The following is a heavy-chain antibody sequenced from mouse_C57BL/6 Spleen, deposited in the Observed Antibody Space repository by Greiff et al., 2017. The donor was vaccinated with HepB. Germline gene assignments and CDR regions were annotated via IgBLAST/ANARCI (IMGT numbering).Heavy chain of an antibody. V-gene: IGHV1-50*01. Sequence: QVQLKQPGAELVKPGASVKLSCKASGYTFTSYWMQWVKQRPGQGLEWIGEIDPSDSYTNYNQKFKGKATLTVDTSSSTAYMQLSSLTSEDSAVYYCARSGSSSPYWYFDVWGTGTTVTVSS. CDR3: ARSGSSSPYWYFDV. D-gene: IGHD1-1*01. CDR2: IDPSDSYT. J-gene: IGHJ1*03. CDR1: GYTFTSYW.